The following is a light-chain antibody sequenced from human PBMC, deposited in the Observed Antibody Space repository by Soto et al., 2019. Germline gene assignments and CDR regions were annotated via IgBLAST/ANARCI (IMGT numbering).Light chain of an antibody. J-gene: IGKJ2*01. CDR2: GAS. Sequence: EIVLTQSPGTLSLSPGERATLSCRASQSVSSSYLAWYQHKPGQAPRLLIYGASSRATGIPDRFSGRGSGTDFTLTISRLEPEDLAVYYCQQYGSSPHTFGQGTKLEIK. CDR3: QQYGSSPHT. V-gene: IGKV3-20*01. CDR1: QSVSSSY.